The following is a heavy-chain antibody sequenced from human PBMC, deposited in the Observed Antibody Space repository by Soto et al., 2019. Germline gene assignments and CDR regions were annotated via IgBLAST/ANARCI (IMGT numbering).Heavy chain of an antibody. Sequence: GGSLRLSCAASGFTFSSYAMSWVRQAPGKGLEWVSAISGSGGSTYYADSVKGRFTISRDNSKNTRYLQMNSLRAEDTAVYYWAKDVGGPKELNCSSTSCYRSYGMDVWGQGTTVTVSS. V-gene: IGHV3-23*01. CDR2: ISGSGGST. CDR1: GFTFSSYA. CDR3: AKDVGGPKELNCSSTSCYRSYGMDV. D-gene: IGHD2-2*01. J-gene: IGHJ6*02.